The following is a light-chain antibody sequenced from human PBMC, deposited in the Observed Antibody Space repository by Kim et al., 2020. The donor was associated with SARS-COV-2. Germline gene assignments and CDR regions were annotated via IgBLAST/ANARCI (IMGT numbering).Light chain of an antibody. J-gene: IGLJ3*02. Sequence: GKSITISCTGTSSDIGGYNYVSWYQQHPGKAPKLLIHDVTRRPSGVSNRFSGSKSGNTASLTISGLQAEDEADYYCSSYTRSKTWVFGGGTKVTVL. V-gene: IGLV2-14*03. CDR1: SSDIGGYNY. CDR3: SSYTRSKTWV. CDR2: DVT.